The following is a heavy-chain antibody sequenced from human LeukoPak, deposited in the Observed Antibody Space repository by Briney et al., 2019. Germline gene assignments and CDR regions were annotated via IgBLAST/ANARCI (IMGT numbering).Heavy chain of an antibody. CDR2: INPNSGGT. D-gene: IGHD2-8*01. Sequence: ASVKVSCKASGGTFSSYAISWVRQAPGQGLEWMGRINPNSGGTNYAQKFQGRVTMTRDTSISTAYMELSRLRSDDTAVYYCARDRGYCTNGVCYNIDYWGQGTLVTVSS. CDR3: ARDRGYCTNGVCYNIDY. CDR1: GGTFSSYA. V-gene: IGHV1-2*06. J-gene: IGHJ4*02.